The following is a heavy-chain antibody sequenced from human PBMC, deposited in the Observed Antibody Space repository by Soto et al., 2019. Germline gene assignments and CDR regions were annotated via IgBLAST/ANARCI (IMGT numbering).Heavy chain of an antibody. CDR2: IIGSGCST. CDR3: AKDHMTTVTTGGDAFDI. D-gene: IGHD4-17*01. J-gene: IGHJ3*02. Sequence: GWSLRHSCSASRFTFSSYAMSWVRQFPCKLLEWVSAIIGSGCSTYYADSAKGRFTITRDNSKNTLYLQMNSLRAEDTAVYYCAKDHMTTVTTGGDAFDIWGQGTMVTVSS. V-gene: IGHV3-23*01. CDR1: RFTFSSYA.